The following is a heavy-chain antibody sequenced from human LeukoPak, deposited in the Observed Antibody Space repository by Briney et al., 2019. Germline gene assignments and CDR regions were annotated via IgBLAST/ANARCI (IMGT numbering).Heavy chain of an antibody. V-gene: IGHV4-39*01. CDR3: ARKTPGTSVDV. D-gene: IGHD3-10*01. J-gene: IGHJ6*02. CDR2: ITNTGST. CDR1: GGSISNSGHY. Sequence: SETLSLTCTVSGGSISNSGHYWVWIRQPPGEGLEWIGTITNTGSTYSNPSLKSRVTISIDASKTQISLRWTSVTAADTAVFYCARKTPGTSVDVWGQGTPVTVSS.